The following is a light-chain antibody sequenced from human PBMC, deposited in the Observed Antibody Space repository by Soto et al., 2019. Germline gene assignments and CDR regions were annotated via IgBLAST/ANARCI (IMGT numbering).Light chain of an antibody. CDR1: QSVSSS. V-gene: IGKV3-11*01. Sequence: EVVLTQSAATPSLSPGERATLSCRASQSVSSSLAWYQHKPGQPPRLLIYNASKRATGIPVRFSGSGSGTDFTLTISSLESEDFAVYYCQQRSNWPLTFGGGTKVDI. J-gene: IGKJ4*01. CDR3: QQRSNWPLT. CDR2: NAS.